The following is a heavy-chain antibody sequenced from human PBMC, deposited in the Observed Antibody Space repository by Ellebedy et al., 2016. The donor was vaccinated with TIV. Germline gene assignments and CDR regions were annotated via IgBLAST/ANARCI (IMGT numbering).Heavy chain of an antibody. J-gene: IGHJ5*02. CDR3: AHQAAGTWFDP. V-gene: IGHV4-59*08. CDR2: IYYSGST. CDR1: GGSISSYY. Sequence: MPSETLSLTCTVSGGSISSYYWSWIRQPPGKGLEWIGYIYYSGSTNYNPSLKSRVTISVDTSKNQFSLKLSSVTAADTAVYYCAHQAAGTWFDPWGQGTLVTVSS. D-gene: IGHD6-13*01.